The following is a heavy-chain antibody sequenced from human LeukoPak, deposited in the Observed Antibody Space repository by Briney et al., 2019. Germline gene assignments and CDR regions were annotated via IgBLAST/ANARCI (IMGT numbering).Heavy chain of an antibody. J-gene: IGHJ6*03. CDR3: ARGSKPRIVVVPAAKKGYYMDV. CDR1: GYTFTSYG. Sequence: ASVKVSCKASGYTFTSYGISWVRQAPGQGLEWMGWISAYNGNTNYAQKLQGRVTITRNTSISTAYMELSSLRSEDTAVYYCARGSKPRIVVVPAAKKGYYMDVWGKGTTVTVSS. CDR2: ISAYNGNT. V-gene: IGHV1-18*01. D-gene: IGHD2-2*01.